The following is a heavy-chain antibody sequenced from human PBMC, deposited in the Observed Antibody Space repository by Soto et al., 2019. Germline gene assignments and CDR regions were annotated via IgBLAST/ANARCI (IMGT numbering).Heavy chain of an antibody. CDR2: IYYSGST. CDR1: GGSISSGGYY. V-gene: IGHV4-31*03. CDR3: ARGCLKSDTNYDFWSGYYTPYYYYYGMDV. Sequence: SETLSLTCTVSGGSISSGGYYWSWIRQHPGKGLEWIGYIYYSGSTYYNPSLKSRVTISVDTSKNQFSLKLSSVTAADTAVYYCARGCLKSDTNYDFWSGYYTPYYYYYGMDVWGQGT. J-gene: IGHJ6*02. D-gene: IGHD3-3*01.